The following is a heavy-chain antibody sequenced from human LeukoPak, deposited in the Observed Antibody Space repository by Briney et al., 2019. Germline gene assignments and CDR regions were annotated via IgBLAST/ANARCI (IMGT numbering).Heavy chain of an antibody. CDR1: GGSFSGYY. CDR3: AGGSGSYVVEY. D-gene: IGHD1-26*01. CDR2: INHSGST. J-gene: IGHJ4*02. V-gene: IGHV4-34*01. Sequence: PSETLSLTCAVYGGSFSGYYWSWIRQPPGKGLEWIGEINHSGSTNYNPSLKSRVTISVDTSKNQFSLKLSSVTAADTAVYYCAGGSGSYVVEYWGQGTLVTVSS.